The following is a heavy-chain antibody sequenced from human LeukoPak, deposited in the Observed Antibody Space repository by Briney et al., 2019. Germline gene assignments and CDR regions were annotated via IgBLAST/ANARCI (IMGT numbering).Heavy chain of an antibody. CDR2: ISSSGSTI. J-gene: IGHJ4*02. Sequence: GGSLRLSCAASGFTFSSYEMNWVRQAPGKGLEWVSYISSSGSTIYYADSVKGRFTISRDNSKNSLYLQMNSLRTEDTALYYCAKEPHYDSSGYLDYWGQGTLVTVSS. CDR3: AKEPHYDSSGYLDY. V-gene: IGHV3-48*03. CDR1: GFTFSSYE. D-gene: IGHD3-22*01.